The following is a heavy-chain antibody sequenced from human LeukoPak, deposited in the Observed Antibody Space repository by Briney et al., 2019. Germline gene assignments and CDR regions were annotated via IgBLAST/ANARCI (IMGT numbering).Heavy chain of an antibody. V-gene: IGHV3-9*01. CDR3: AKDKARASVEMAPLDY. CDR2: ISWNSGSI. CDR1: GFTFDDYA. Sequence: PGGSLRHSCAASGFTFDDYAMHWVRQAPGKGLEWVSGISWNSGSIGYADSVKGRFTISRDNAKNSLYLQMNSLRAEDTALYYCAKDKARASVEMAPLDYWGQGTLVTVSS. J-gene: IGHJ4*02. D-gene: IGHD5-24*01.